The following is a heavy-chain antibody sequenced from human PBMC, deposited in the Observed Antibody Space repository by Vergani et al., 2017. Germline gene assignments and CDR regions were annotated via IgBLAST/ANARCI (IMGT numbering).Heavy chain of an antibody. D-gene: IGHD6-19*01. Sequence: QVQLVQSGAEVKKPGASVKVSCKASGYTFTGYYIHWVRQAPGQGLEWMGRINPNSGGTNYAQKFQGRVTMTRDTSISTAYMEMSRLRSDDTAVYYCARPLGATAVAGTDWFDPWGQGTQVTVSS. CDR3: ARPLGATAVAGTDWFDP. CDR2: INPNSGGT. CDR1: GYTFTGYY. J-gene: IGHJ5*02. V-gene: IGHV1-2*06.